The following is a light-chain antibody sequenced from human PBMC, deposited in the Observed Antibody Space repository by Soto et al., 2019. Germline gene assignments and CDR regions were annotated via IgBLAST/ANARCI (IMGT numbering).Light chain of an antibody. Sequence: DIQMTQSPSSLSASVGDRVTITCRASQSISNHLNWYQQKPGKAPKLLINDASSLQSGVPSRFSGSGSGTDFTHTITSLQPEDFATYHCQQRYITLYSFGQGTSLESK. V-gene: IGKV1-39*01. J-gene: IGKJ2*03. CDR3: QQRYITLYS. CDR2: DAS. CDR1: QSISNH.